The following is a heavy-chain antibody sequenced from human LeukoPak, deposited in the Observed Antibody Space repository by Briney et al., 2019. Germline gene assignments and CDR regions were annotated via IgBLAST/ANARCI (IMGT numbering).Heavy chain of an antibody. V-gene: IGHV5-51*01. Sequence: GESLTISCKGSGYSFTNYWIGGVRQMPGKGLEWMGIIYPGDTDTRYSLSFQGQVTTSADTPINTAYLQWSSLKASDTAMYYCARRESASELFDYWGQGTLVTVSS. CDR1: GYSFTNYW. J-gene: IGHJ4*02. CDR3: ARRESASELFDY. D-gene: IGHD1-7*01. CDR2: IYPGDTDT.